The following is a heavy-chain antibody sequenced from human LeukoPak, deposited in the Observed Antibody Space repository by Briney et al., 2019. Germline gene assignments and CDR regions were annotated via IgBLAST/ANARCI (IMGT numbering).Heavy chain of an antibody. J-gene: IGHJ3*02. D-gene: IGHD6-25*01. CDR1: GYTFTGYY. CDR2: INPNSGGT. CDR3: ARDHTERNAFDI. V-gene: IGHV1-2*02. Sequence: ASVKVSCKASGYTFTGYYMHWVRQAPGQGLEWMGWINPNSGGTNYAQKFQGRVTMTRDTSISTAYMELSRLRSDDTAVYYCARDHTERNAFDIWGQGTMVTVSS.